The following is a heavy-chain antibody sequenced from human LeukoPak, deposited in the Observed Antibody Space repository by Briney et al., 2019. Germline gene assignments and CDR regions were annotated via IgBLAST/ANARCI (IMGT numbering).Heavy chain of an antibody. V-gene: IGHV3-74*01. CDR3: ARDAAGLDY. J-gene: IGHJ4*02. D-gene: IGHD1-14*01. CDR1: GFTFRSYW. CDR2: IKSDGSST. Sequence: EGSLRLSCAASGFTFRSYWMHWVRQAPGKGLVWVSRIKSDGSSTTYADSVKGRFTISRDNAKNTLYLQMNSLRGEDTGVYYCARDAAGLDYWGQGTLVTVSS.